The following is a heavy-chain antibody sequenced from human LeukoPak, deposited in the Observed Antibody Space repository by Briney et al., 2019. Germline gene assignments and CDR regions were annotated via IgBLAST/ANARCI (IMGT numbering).Heavy chain of an antibody. D-gene: IGHD1-26*01. J-gene: IGHJ4*02. Sequence: PSETLSLTCAVSGGSISSSRYYWGWIRQPPGKGLEWIGSIFYSGITYYNPSLKSRVTESVDTSKNQFSLMLSSVTAADTAVYYCARHSGSYYIQLDYWGQGTLVTVSS. CDR2: IFYSGIT. V-gene: IGHV4-39*01. CDR3: ARHSGSYYIQLDY. CDR1: GGSISSSRYY.